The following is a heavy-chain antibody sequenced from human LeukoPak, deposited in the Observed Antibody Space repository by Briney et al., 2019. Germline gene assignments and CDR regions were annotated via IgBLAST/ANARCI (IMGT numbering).Heavy chain of an antibody. V-gene: IGHV1-46*01. J-gene: IGHJ4*02. CDR1: GGTFSSYA. CDR3: ARGGVTMVRGVIIGGFDY. CDR2: INPSGGST. Sequence: ASVTVSCTASGGTFSSYAISWVRQAPGQGLEWMGMINPSGGSTSSAQKFQGRVTMTRDTSTSTVYMELSSLRSEDTAVFYCARGGVTMVRGVIIGGFDYWGQGTLVTVSS. D-gene: IGHD3-10*01.